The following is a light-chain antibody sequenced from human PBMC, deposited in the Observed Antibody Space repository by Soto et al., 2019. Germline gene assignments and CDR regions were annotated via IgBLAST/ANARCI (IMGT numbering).Light chain of an antibody. J-gene: IGLJ3*02. Sequence: QSVLTQPPSVSAAPGQKVTISCSGSSSNIGNNYVSWYQQLPGTAPKLLIYENNKRPSGIPDRFSGSKSGTSATLGITGLQTGDEADYYCGTWDSSFYWVFGGGTKLTVL. CDR2: ENN. CDR1: SSNIGNNY. CDR3: GTWDSSFYWV. V-gene: IGLV1-51*02.